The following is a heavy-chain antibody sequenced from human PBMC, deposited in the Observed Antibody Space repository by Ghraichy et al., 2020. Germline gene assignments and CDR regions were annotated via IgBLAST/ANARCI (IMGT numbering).Heavy chain of an antibody. CDR3: ARVDDDDTGYYYVSYDS. D-gene: IGHD3-22*01. CDR1: GGSISSGDYY. J-gene: IGHJ4*02. CDR2: IYSSGVT. Sequence: SLNISCTVSGGSISSGDYYWSWIRQPPGKGLEWLGYIYSSGVTYYNPSLKSRVSISADTSKNQFSLNLRSVTAADTAVYYCARVDDDDTGYYYVSYDSWGQGTLVTVSS. V-gene: IGHV4-30-4*01.